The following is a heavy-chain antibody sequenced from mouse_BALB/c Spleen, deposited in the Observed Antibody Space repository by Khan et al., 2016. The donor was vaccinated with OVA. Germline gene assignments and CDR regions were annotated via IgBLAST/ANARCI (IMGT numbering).Heavy chain of an antibody. CDR1: GYTFTSYW. CDR3: ARDQYGNYFYAMDY. Sequence: QVQLQQPGAELVKPGAPVKLSCKASGYTFTSYWMNWVKQRPGRGLEWIGRIDPSDSETHYNQKFKDKVTLTVDKSSSTAYIQLSSLTSEDSAVYYCARDQYGNYFYAMDYWGQGTSVTVSS. J-gene: IGHJ4*01. CDR2: IDPSDSET. D-gene: IGHD2-10*02. V-gene: IGHV1-69*02.